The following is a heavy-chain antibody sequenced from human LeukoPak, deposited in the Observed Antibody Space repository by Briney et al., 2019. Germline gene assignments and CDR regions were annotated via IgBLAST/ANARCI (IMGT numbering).Heavy chain of an antibody. CDR1: GFTFSSYA. Sequence: GGSLRLSCAASGFTFSSYAMHWVRQAPGKGLEYVSAILSNGGSTYYANSVKGRFTISRDNSKNTLYLQMGSLRAEDMAVYYCARQSYCSGGSCYSAAFDIWGQGTMVTVSS. J-gene: IGHJ3*02. CDR2: ILSNGGST. D-gene: IGHD2-15*01. CDR3: ARQSYCSGGSCYSAAFDI. V-gene: IGHV3-64*01.